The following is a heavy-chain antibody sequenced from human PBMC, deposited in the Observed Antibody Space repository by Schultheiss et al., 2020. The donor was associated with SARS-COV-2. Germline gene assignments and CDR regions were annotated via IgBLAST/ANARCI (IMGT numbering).Heavy chain of an antibody. CDR1: GFTFSNYW. J-gene: IGHJ5*02. CDR2: INGDGTTT. Sequence: GGSLRLSCAAFGFTFSNYWMHWVRQAPGKGLMWVSRINGDGTTTNYAGSVKGRFTISRDNARNTVSLQMNSLRAEDTGVYYCTRLVSGSSSDHWGQGTLVTVSS. CDR3: TRLVSGSSSDH. V-gene: IGHV3-74*01. D-gene: IGHD6-13*01.